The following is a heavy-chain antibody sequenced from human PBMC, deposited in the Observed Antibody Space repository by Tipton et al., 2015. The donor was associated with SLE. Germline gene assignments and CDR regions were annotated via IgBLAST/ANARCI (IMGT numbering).Heavy chain of an antibody. Sequence: SLRLSCAASGFTSRSYAMTWVRRSPGQGLEWVAIIYGGGKRTEYADSVQGRFTISGDHSSNTLYLEMNSLRVEDTAVYYCVKDNSGCDVWGQGTAITVSS. D-gene: IGHD6-19*01. CDR1: GFTSRSYA. CDR3: VKDNSGCDV. V-gene: IGHV3-23*03. CDR2: IYGGGKRT. J-gene: IGHJ6*02.